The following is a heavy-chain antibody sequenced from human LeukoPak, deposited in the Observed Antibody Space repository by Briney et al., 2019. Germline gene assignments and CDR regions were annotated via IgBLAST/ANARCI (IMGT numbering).Heavy chain of an antibody. CDR3: ARRGDYYGSGTYDFDY. D-gene: IGHD3-10*01. J-gene: IGHJ4*02. CDR2: IYPDDSDT. CDR1: GYTFTDYW. V-gene: IGHV5-51*01. Sequence: GESLRISCKGSGYTFTDYWIGWVRQMPGKGLEWMGIIYPDDSDTTYSPSFQGQVTISADKSISTAYLQWSSLKASDTAMYYCARRGDYYGSGTYDFDYWGQGTLVTVSS.